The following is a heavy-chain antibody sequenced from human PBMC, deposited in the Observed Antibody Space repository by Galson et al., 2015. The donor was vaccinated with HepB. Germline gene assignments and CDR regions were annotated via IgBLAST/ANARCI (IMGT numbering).Heavy chain of an antibody. Sequence: SLRLSCAASGFTFDDYAMHWVRQAPGKGLEWVSGISWNSGSIGYADSVKGRFTISRDNAKNSLYLQMNSLRAEDTALYYCAIGAAAGVWGQGTLVTVSS. CDR2: ISWNSGSI. D-gene: IGHD6-13*01. CDR3: AIGAAAGV. J-gene: IGHJ4*02. V-gene: IGHV3-9*01. CDR1: GFTFDDYA.